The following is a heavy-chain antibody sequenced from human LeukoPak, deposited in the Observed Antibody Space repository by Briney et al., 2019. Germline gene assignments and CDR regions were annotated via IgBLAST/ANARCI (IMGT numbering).Heavy chain of an antibody. J-gene: IGHJ4*02. Sequence: PGGSLTLSCAVSGFTFSDHYMVGVRQAPGKGLEWVGRSRNRAKSNTTDYAASVKGRFTISRNDSKSTLYLQMNSLETEDTAVYYCSRDATGDHWGQGTLVSVSS. CDR1: GFTFSDHY. V-gene: IGHV3-72*01. CDR3: SRDATGDH. CDR2: SRNRAKSNTT.